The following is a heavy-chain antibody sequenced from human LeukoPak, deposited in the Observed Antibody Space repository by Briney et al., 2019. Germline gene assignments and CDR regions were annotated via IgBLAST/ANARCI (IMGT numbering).Heavy chain of an antibody. CDR3: AREIRAKRSYYYDSSGYPFDY. Sequence: GGSLRLSCAASGFTFSDYYMSWIRQVPGKGLEWVSYISSSSSYTNYADSVKGRFTISRDNAKNSLYLQMNSLRAEDTAVYYCAREIRAKRSYYYDSSGYPFDYWGQGTLVTVSS. CDR1: GFTFSDYY. CDR2: ISSSSSYT. J-gene: IGHJ4*02. V-gene: IGHV3-11*06. D-gene: IGHD3-22*01.